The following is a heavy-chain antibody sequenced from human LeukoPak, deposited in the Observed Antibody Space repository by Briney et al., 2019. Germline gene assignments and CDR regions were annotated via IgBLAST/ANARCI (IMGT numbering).Heavy chain of an antibody. Sequence: GGSLRLSCAASGFTFSSYAMSWVRQAPGKGLEWVSAISGSGDSTYYGDSVKGRFTISRDNSKNTLYLQMNSLRVEDTAVYYCAKLPVAGLYFDYWGQGTLVTVSS. CDR1: GFTFSSYA. D-gene: IGHD6-19*01. CDR2: ISGSGDST. CDR3: AKLPVAGLYFDY. J-gene: IGHJ4*02. V-gene: IGHV3-23*01.